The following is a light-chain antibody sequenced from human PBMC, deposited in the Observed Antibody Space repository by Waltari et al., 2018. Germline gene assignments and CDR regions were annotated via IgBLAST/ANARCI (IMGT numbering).Light chain of an antibody. Sequence: QSGLTQPPSASGAPGQRVTISCSGSSSNIGSYYVYWYQFPGTAPKLLIHDNNQRPSGVPDRFSGSKSGTSASLAISGLRSKDEADYYCAVWDDSLSGVVFGGGTKLTVL. CDR3: AVWDDSLSGVV. CDR2: DNN. V-gene: IGLV1-47*02. J-gene: IGLJ3*02. CDR1: SSNIGSYY.